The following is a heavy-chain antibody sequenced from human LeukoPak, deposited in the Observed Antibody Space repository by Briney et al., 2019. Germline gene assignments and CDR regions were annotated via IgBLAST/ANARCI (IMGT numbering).Heavy chain of an antibody. D-gene: IGHD3-10*01. CDR3: ARPHYYGSGSYYDY. Sequence: GESLKISCKGSGYSFANYWIGWVRQMPGKGLEWMGIIYPGDSDTRYRSSFQGQVTISADKSISTAYLQWSSLKASDTAMYYCARPHYYGSGSYYDYWGQGTLVTVSS. CDR1: GYSFANYW. V-gene: IGHV5-51*01. CDR2: IYPGDSDT. J-gene: IGHJ4*02.